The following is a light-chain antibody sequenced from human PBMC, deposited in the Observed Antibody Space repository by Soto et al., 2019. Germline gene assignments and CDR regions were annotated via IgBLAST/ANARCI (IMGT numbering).Light chain of an antibody. CDR1: QTVRNNY. CDR2: DAS. J-gene: IGKJ1*01. CDR3: QQRSNWLWT. V-gene: IGKV3D-20*02. Sequence: IVLTQSPGTLSLSPGERATLSCRASQTVRNNYLAWYQQKPGQAPRLLIYDASSRATGIPARFSGSGSGTDFTLTISSLEPEDFAVYYCQQRSNWLWTFGQGTKVDIK.